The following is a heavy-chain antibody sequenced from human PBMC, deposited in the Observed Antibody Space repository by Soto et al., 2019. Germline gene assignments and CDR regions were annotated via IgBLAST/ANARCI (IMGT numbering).Heavy chain of an antibody. CDR2: INSDGSST. CDR1: GFTFSSYW. J-gene: IGHJ6*03. Sequence: GESLKISCAASGFTFSSYWMHWVRQAPGKGLVWVSRINSDGSSTSYADSVKGRFTICRDNAKNTLYLQMNSLRAEDTAVYYCARAIAAAPYYYYYYYMDVWGKGTTVTVSS. V-gene: IGHV3-74*01. D-gene: IGHD6-13*01. CDR3: ARAIAAAPYYYYYYYMDV.